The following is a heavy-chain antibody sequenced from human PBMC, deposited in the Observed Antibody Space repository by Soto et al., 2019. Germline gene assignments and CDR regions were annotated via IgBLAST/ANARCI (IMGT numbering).Heavy chain of an antibody. CDR1: GFTFSSYS. CDR3: ARDYEDYYGSGRSYYYMDV. Sequence: EVQLVESGGGLVQPGGSLRLSCAASGFTFSSYSMNWVRQAPGKGLEWVSSISSSSSYIYYADAVKGRFTISRDNAKNSLLLQMNSLRAEDTAVYYCARDYEDYYGSGRSYYYMDVWGKGTTVTVSS. J-gene: IGHJ6*03. D-gene: IGHD3-10*01. CDR2: ISSSSSYI. V-gene: IGHV3-21*01.